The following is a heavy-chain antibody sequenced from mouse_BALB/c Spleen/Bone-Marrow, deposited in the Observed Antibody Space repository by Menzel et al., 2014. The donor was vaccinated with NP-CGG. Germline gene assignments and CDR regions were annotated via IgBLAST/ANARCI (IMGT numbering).Heavy chain of an antibody. D-gene: IGHD2-14*01. CDR1: GYAFSSYW. V-gene: IGHV1-80*01. Sequence: VQVVESGAELVRPGSSVKISCKASGYAFSSYWMNWVKQRPGQGLEWIGQIYPGDGDTNYNGNFKGKATLTADKSSSTAYMQLSSLTSEDSAVYFCARWYRDPHFAMDYWGPGTSVTVSS. CDR2: IYPGDGDT. J-gene: IGHJ4*01. CDR3: ARWYRDPHFAMDY.